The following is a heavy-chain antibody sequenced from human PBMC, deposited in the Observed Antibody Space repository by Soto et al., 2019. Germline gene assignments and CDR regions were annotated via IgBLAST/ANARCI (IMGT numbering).Heavy chain of an antibody. J-gene: IGHJ4*02. CDR1: GGTFRSYA. CDR2: IIPILSTT. V-gene: IGHV1-69*10. D-gene: IGHD6-19*01. Sequence: VKVCSEACGGTFRSYALSWVRQAPGQGLEWMGGIIPILSTTNYAQNFQGRVTISADNSLYLQMNSLRVEDTAVYYCARYRLARGIPVAGRIDYWGQGALVTVSS. CDR3: ARYRLARGIPVAGRIDY.